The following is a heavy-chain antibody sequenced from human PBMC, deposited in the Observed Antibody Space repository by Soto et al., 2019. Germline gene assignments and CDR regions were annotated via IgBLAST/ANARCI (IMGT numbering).Heavy chain of an antibody. V-gene: IGHV4-59*08. CDR3: AKNWNWGSLVH. Sequence: SETLSLTCTVSGGSISSYFWSWIRQPPGKGLEWIGYIYDSESASYNPSLKSRVTMSLDTSNNQFSLKLTSVTAADTAVYYCAKNWNWGSLVHWGQGTLVTVSS. J-gene: IGHJ4*02. CDR1: GGSISSYF. D-gene: IGHD7-27*01. CDR2: IYDSESA.